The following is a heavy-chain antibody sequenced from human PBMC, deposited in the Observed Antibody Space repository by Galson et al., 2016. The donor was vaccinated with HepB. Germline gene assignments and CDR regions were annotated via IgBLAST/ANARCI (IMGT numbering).Heavy chain of an antibody. V-gene: IGHV3-48*01. J-gene: IGHJ2*01. CDR2: ISSTGQTI. CDR3: ARDLTSTASYWYFDL. Sequence: GSLRLSCAASGFSFSSYSMDWVRQAPGKGLEWLALISSTGQTIRYADSVKGRFTISRDNGNNSVFLLLNSLRVEDTALYYCARDLTSTASYWYFDLWGRGTLLTVSS. CDR1: GFSFSSYS.